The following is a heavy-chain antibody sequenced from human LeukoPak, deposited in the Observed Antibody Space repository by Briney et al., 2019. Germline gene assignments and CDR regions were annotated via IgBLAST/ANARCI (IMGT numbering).Heavy chain of an antibody. D-gene: IGHD1-26*01. CDR1: GFTFSSYW. V-gene: IGHV3-7*01. J-gene: IGHJ4*02. CDR3: ARARGALSY. Sequence: GGSLRLSCAASGFTFSSYWMSWVRQAPGKGLEWVANIKQDGSEKYYVDSVKGRFTISRDNSKNTLYLQMNSLRPEDTAIYFCARARGALSYWGQGTLITVSS. CDR2: IKQDGSEK.